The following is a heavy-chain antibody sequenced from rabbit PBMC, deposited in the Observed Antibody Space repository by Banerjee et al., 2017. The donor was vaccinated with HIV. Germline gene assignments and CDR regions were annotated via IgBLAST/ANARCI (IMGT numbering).Heavy chain of an antibody. CDR2: CYPDYGTT. CDR3: ARDLPGSSDFDL. CDR1: GIAFSAYG. J-gene: IGHJ4*01. V-gene: IGHV1S7*01. D-gene: IGHD8-1*01. Sequence: QLVEAGGGVVTLGGSLKISCKASGIAFSAYGISWVRQAPGKGLEWIGYCYPDYGTTDYAPWVNGRFTISLDSAQNTVFLRMTSLTAADTATYFCARDLPGSSDFDLWGPGTLVTVS.